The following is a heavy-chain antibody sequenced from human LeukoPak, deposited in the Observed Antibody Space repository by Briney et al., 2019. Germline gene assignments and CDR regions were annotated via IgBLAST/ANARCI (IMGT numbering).Heavy chain of an antibody. CDR1: GYTFTSYA. CDR2: SNAGNGNT. V-gene: IGHV1-3*02. Sequence: ASVKVSCKASGYTFTSYAMHWVRQAPGQRLEWMGWSNAGNGNTKYSQEFQGRVTITRDTSASTAYMELSSLRSEDTAIYYCARDNSVGDNAWWFDPWGQGTLVIVSS. CDR3: ARDNSVGDNAWWFDP. D-gene: IGHD1-26*01. J-gene: IGHJ5*02.